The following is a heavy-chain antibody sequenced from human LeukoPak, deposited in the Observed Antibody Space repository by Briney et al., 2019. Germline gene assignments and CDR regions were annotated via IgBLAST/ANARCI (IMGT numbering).Heavy chain of an antibody. J-gene: IGHJ4*02. D-gene: IGHD2-2*01. CDR2: INHSEST. V-gene: IGHV4-34*01. CDR1: SGSFSGYY. Sequence: PSETLSLTCAVYSGSFSGYYWSWIRQPPGKGLEWLGEINHSESTNNNPSLKSRVTISVDTSKNQFSLKLTSVTAADTAVYYCARVLSGVVVPPTRGDYFDTWGQGTVVTVSS. CDR3: ARVLSGVVVPPTRGDYFDT.